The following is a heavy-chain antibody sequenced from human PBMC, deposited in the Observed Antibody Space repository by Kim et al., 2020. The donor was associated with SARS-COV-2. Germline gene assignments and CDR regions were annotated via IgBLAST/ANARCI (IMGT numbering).Heavy chain of an antibody. Sequence: GGSLRLSCEVSGFIVNTYSMNWVRQAPGKGLEWVSFISSRRSDTYYADSLKGRFTISRDNAKNSVYLQINSLRVEDTGVYYCARMNCPGGNCYAEPYYYGMDVWGQGTTVTVSS. V-gene: IGHV3-21*06. CDR1: GFIVNTYS. J-gene: IGHJ6*02. CDR2: ISSRRSDT. D-gene: IGHD2-15*01. CDR3: ARMNCPGGNCYAEPYYYGMDV.